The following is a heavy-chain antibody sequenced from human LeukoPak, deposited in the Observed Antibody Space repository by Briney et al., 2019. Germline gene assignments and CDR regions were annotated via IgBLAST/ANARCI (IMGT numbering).Heavy chain of an antibody. CDR3: ATGLFVPPPSEWSAFDI. J-gene: IGHJ3*02. CDR1: GYTLTELS. CDR2: FDPEDGET. D-gene: IGHD1-26*01. Sequence: ASVKVSCKVSGYTLTELSMHWVRQAPGKGLEWMGGFDPEDGETIYAQKFQGRVTMTEDTSTDTAYMELSSLRSEDTAVYYCATGLFVPPPSEWSAFDIWGQGTMVTVSS. V-gene: IGHV1-24*01.